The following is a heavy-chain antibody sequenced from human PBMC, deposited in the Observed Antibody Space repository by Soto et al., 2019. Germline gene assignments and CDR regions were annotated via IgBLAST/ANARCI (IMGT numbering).Heavy chain of an antibody. J-gene: IGHJ1*01. CDR2: IGNLHSSGNT. Sequence: SETLSLTCTVSGGSISRSYYFWGWIRQTPGKGLEWIGSIGNLHSSGNTYYSPSLKSRVTVSVDTSKNQLSLRLNSVTAADAAVYYCLRHYISAWHFQHWGQGTLVTVSS. CDR3: LRHYISAWHFQH. CDR1: GGSISRSYYF. V-gene: IGHV4-39*01. D-gene: IGHD6-19*01.